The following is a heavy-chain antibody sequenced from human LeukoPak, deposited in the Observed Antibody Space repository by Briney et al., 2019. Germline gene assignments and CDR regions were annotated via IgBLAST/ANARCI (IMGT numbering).Heavy chain of an antibody. V-gene: IGHV3-9*01. J-gene: IGHJ3*02. CDR2: ISWNSGTI. CDR1: GFTFDVYA. Sequence: PGRSLRLSCAASGFTFDVYAMHWVRQAPGKGLGWVSGISWNSGTIGYTDSVKGRFTISRDNAKNSLYLQMNSLRAEDTALYYCAKGMAAAGTDAFDIWGQGTMVTVSS. CDR3: AKGMAAAGTDAFDI. D-gene: IGHD6-13*01.